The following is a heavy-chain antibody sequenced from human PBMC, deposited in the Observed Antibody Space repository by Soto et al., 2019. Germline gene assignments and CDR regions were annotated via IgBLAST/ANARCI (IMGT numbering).Heavy chain of an antibody. J-gene: IGHJ4*02. CDR2: INHSGST. CDR1: GGSFSGYY. D-gene: IGHD3-22*01. Sequence: QVQLQQWGAGLLKPSETLSLTCAVYGGSFSGYYWSWIRQPPGKGLEWIGEINHSGSTNYNPSLKSRVTISVDTSKNQFSLELSSVTAADTAVYYCARGRYYDSSGYYYKVIDYWGQGTLVTVSS. V-gene: IGHV4-34*01. CDR3: ARGRYYDSSGYYYKVIDY.